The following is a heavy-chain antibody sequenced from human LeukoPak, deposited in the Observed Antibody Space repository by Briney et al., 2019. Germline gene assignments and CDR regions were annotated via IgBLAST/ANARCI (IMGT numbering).Heavy chain of an antibody. Sequence: PGGSLRLSCEASGFTISHYWMTWYRQAPGKGLEWVANLNQDGSVQAYGDSVRGRFTISRDNAKNSVYIQMSSLRVEDTAMYYCARDHNVADVWGQGTMVTVSS. J-gene: IGHJ3*01. V-gene: IGHV3-7*01. D-gene: IGHD2-8*01. CDR1: GFTISHYW. CDR2: LNQDGSVQ. CDR3: ARDHNVADV.